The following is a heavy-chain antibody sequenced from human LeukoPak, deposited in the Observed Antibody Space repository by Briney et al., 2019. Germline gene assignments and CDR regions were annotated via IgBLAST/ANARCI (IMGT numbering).Heavy chain of an antibody. J-gene: IGHJ4*02. CDR3: ARAGYYGSGSYHGGY. D-gene: IGHD3-10*01. V-gene: IGHV3-33*01. CDR1: GFTFSSYG. Sequence: RSLRLSCAASGFTFSSYGMHWVRQAPGKGLEWVAVIWYDGSNKYYADSVKGRFTISRDNSKNTLYLQMNSLRAEDTAVYYCARAGYYGSGSYHGGYWGQGTLVTVSS. CDR2: IWYDGSNK.